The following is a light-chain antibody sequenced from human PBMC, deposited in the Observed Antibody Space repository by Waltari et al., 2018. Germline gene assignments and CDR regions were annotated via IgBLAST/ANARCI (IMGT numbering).Light chain of an antibody. Sequence: QSALTQPASVSGSPGQSITISCTGTSSDVGAYNYVSWYRQHPGTAPKLLVFDVSHRPSGVSNRFSGAKSGNTASLTISGLQAEDEADYYCSSYTTSSTVVFGGGTKLTVL. CDR2: DVS. CDR3: SSYTTSSTVV. CDR1: SSDVGAYNY. J-gene: IGLJ2*01. V-gene: IGLV2-14*03.